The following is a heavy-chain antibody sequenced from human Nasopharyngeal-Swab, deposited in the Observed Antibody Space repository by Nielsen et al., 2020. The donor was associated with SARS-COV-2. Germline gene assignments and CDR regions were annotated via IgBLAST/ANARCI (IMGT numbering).Heavy chain of an antibody. Sequence: GGSLRLSCAASGFTFSSYGMRWVRQAPGKGLEWVAVIWYDGSNKYYADSVKGRFTISRDNSKNTLYLQMNSLRAEDTAVYYCARDSSGWYYFDYWGQGTLVTVSS. V-gene: IGHV3-33*01. CDR2: IWYDGSNK. CDR1: GFTFSSYG. D-gene: IGHD6-19*01. J-gene: IGHJ4*02. CDR3: ARDSSGWYYFDY.